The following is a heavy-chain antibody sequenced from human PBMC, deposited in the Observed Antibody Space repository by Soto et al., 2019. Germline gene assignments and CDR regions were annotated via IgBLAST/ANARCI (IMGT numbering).Heavy chain of an antibody. CDR1: GYTFTSYY. J-gene: IGHJ6*02. Sequence: PEASVKVSCKASGYTFTSYYMHWVRQAPGQGLEWMGIINPSGGSTSYAQKFQGRVTMTRDTSTSTVYMELSSLRSEDTAVYYCASYYGSGSSLYYYYYGMDVWGQGTTVTVSS. V-gene: IGHV1-46*03. CDR2: INPSGGST. D-gene: IGHD3-10*01. CDR3: ASYYGSGSSLYYYYYGMDV.